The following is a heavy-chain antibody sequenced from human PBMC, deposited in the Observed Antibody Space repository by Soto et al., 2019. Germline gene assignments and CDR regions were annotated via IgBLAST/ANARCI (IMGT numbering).Heavy chain of an antibody. CDR1: GYTLTELS. V-gene: IGHV1-24*01. D-gene: IGHD6-13*01. CDR2: FDPEDGET. J-gene: IGHJ4*02. CDR3: ATVFISGSLDHTVVKQLVSSNYFDY. Sequence: ASVKVSCKVSGYTLTELSMHWVRQAPGKGLEWIGGFDPEDGETIHAQKFQGRVTMTEDTSTDTAYMELSSLRSEDTAVYYCATVFISGSLDHTVVKQLVSSNYFDYWGQGTLVTVSS.